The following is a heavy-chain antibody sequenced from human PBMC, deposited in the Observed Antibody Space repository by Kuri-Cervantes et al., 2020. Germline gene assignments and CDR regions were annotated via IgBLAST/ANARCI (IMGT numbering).Heavy chain of an antibody. Sequence: GSLRLSCAVYGGSFSGYYWSWIRQPPGKGLEWIGEINHSGSTNYNPSLKSRVTISVDTSKNQFSLKLSSVTAADTAVYYCASVVLAAAGPIFDYWGQGTLVTVSS. J-gene: IGHJ4*02. CDR2: INHSGST. CDR3: ASVVLAAAGPIFDY. D-gene: IGHD6-13*01. V-gene: IGHV4-34*01. CDR1: GGSFSGYY.